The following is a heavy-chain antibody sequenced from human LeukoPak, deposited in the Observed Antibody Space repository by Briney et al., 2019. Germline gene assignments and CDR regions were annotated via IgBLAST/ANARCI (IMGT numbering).Heavy chain of an antibody. CDR3: ARGQGLLQRYYFDY. Sequence: GGSLRLSCAASGFTFSNYWMSWVRQAPGKGLEWVANIKQGGSDKYYVDSVKGRFTISRDNAENSLFLQMNSLRAEDTAVYYCARGQGLLQRYYFDYWGRGTLVTVSS. J-gene: IGHJ4*02. CDR1: GFTFSNYW. V-gene: IGHV3-7*01. D-gene: IGHD2-15*01. CDR2: IKQGGSDK.